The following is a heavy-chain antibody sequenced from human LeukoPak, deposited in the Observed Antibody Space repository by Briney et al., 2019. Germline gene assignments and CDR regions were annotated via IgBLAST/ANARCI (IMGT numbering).Heavy chain of an antibody. Sequence: SETLSLTCTVSGGSISSYYWSWIRQPAGKGLEWIGRIYTSGSTNYNPSLKSRVTMSVDTSENQFSLKLSSVTAADTAVYYCARMGYYYDSSGYWEYFQHWGQGTLVTVSS. CDR3: ARMGYYYDSSGYWEYFQH. CDR2: IYTSGST. D-gene: IGHD3-22*01. CDR1: GGSISSYY. V-gene: IGHV4-4*07. J-gene: IGHJ1*01.